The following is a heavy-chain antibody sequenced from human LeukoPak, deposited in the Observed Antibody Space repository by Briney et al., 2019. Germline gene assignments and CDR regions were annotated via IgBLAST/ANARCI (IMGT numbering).Heavy chain of an antibody. CDR2: IWYDGSNK. Sequence: GGSLRLSCAASGFTFSSYGMHWVRQAPGKGLEWVAVIWYDGSNKHYADSVKGRFTIPRDNSKNTLYLQMNSLRAEDTAVYYCARDPMGGYYFDYWGQGTLVTVSS. CDR1: GFTFSSYG. D-gene: IGHD1-26*01. V-gene: IGHV3-33*01. J-gene: IGHJ4*02. CDR3: ARDPMGGYYFDY.